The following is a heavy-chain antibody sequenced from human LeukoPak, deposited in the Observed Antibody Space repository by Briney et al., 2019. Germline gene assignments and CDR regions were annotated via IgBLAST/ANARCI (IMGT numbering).Heavy chain of an antibody. J-gene: IGHJ5*02. V-gene: IGHV4-61*02. CDR1: GGSISSGSYY. CDR2: IYTSGST. CDR3: ARAPRGILEWHNWFDP. D-gene: IGHD3-3*01. Sequence: SETLSLTCTVSGGSISSGSYYWSWIRQPAGKGLEWIGRIYTSGSTNYNPSLKSRVTISVDTSKNQFSLKLSSVTAADTAVYYCARAPRGILEWHNWFDPWGQGTLVTVSS.